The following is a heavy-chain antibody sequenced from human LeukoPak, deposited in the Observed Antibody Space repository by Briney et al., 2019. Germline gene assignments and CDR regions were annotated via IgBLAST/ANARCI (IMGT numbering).Heavy chain of an antibody. D-gene: IGHD6-19*01. V-gene: IGHV1-2*02. Sequence: GASVKVSCKASGYTFTGYYMHWVRQAPGQGLEWMGWINPSSGGTNYAQKFQGRVTMTRDTSISTAYMELSRLRSDDTAVYYCARGLVAGTFDYWGQGTLVTVSS. CDR2: INPSSGGT. CDR1: GYTFTGYY. J-gene: IGHJ4*02. CDR3: ARGLVAGTFDY.